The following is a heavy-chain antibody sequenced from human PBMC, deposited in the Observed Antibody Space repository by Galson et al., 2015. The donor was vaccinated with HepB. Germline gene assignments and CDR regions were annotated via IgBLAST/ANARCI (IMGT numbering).Heavy chain of an antibody. Sequence: ETLSLTCTVSGGSISGSGYYWGWIRQPPGKGLEWIGSIYYSGSTDYNPSLKSRVTISVDTSKNQFSLKLSSVTAADTALYYCARPDSSSHDAFDIWGQGTMVTVSS. V-gene: IGHV4-39*01. J-gene: IGHJ3*02. CDR3: ARPDSSSHDAFDI. CDR1: GGSISGSGYY. CDR2: IYYSGST. D-gene: IGHD2-15*01.